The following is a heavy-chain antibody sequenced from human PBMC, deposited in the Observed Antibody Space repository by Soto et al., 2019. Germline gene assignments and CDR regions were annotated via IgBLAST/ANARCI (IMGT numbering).Heavy chain of an antibody. D-gene: IGHD3-3*02. CDR2: ISLSGSTI. CDR1: GFAFSNYE. J-gene: IGHJ4*02. V-gene: IGHV3-48*03. Sequence: GGSLRLSCAASGFAFSNYEMNWVRQAPGKGLEWVSYISLSGSTIYYADSVKGRFTISRDDAKNSLYLQMDSLRADDTAVYYCARESFSASPNFFDYWGQGTLVTV. CDR3: ARESFSASPNFFDY.